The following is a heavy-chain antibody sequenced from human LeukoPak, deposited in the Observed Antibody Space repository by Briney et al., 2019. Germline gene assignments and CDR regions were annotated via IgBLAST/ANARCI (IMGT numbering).Heavy chain of an antibody. J-gene: IGHJ6*04. D-gene: IGHD5-12*01. V-gene: IGHV4-38-2*01. Sequence: SETLSLTCAVSGYSISSGYYWGWIRQPPGKGLEWIGSIYHSGSTYYNPSLKSRVTISVDTSKNQFSLKLSSVTAADTAVYYCTRGSGYSGYYYSYYFYGMDVWGKGTTVTVSS. CDR3: TRGSGYSGYYYSYYFYGMDV. CDR2: IYHSGST. CDR1: GYSISSGYY.